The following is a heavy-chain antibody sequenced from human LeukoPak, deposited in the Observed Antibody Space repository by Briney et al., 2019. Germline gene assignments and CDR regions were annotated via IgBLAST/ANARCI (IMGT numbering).Heavy chain of an antibody. J-gene: IGHJ3*02. Sequence: GASVKVSCKASGYTFTGYYMHWVRQAPGQGLEWMGWINPNSGGTNYAQKFQGRVTMTRDTSISTAYMELSRLRSDDTAVYYCARGRITIFGVVIIPADAFDIWGQGTMVTVSS. CDR3: ARGRITIFGVVIIPADAFDI. CDR1: GYTFTGYY. D-gene: IGHD3-3*01. CDR2: INPNSGGT. V-gene: IGHV1-2*02.